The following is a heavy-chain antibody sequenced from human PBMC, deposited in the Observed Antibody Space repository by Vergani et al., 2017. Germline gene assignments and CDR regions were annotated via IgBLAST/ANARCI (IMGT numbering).Heavy chain of an antibody. Sequence: EVQLVESGGGLVTPGGSLRLSCAASGFPFSSSAMTWVPPGPGTGLDWVSTISPCGGSTYYADSVKGRFTISEDNSKNTLYLQMNSRRAEDTAVYYCAKDDGRMAAYLFDYWGQGTLVTVSS. CDR1: GFPFSSSA. J-gene: IGHJ4*02. D-gene: IGHD6-13*01. V-gene: IGHV3-23*04. CDR2: ISPCGGST. CDR3: AKDDGRMAAYLFDY.